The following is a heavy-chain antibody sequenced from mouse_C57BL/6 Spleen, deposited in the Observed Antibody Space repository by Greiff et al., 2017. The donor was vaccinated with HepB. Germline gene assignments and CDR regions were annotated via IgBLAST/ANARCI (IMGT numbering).Heavy chain of an antibody. CDR3: ARCYDYDTYFDV. CDR1: GYTFTSYW. D-gene: IGHD2-4*01. CDR2: IHPNSGST. V-gene: IGHV1-64*01. J-gene: IGHJ1*03. Sequence: QVQLQQPGAELVKPGASVKLSCKASGYTFTSYWMHWVKQRPGQGLEWIGMIHPNSGSTNYNEKFKSKATLTVDKSSSTAYIQLSSLTSEDSAVYYCARCYDYDTYFDVWGTGTTVTVSS.